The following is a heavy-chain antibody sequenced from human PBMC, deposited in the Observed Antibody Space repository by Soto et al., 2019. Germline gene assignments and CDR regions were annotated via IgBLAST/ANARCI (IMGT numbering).Heavy chain of an antibody. D-gene: IGHD2-15*01. Sequence: EVQLVESGGGLVQPGGSLRLSCAASGFTFSSYDMQWVRQATGKGLEWVSAIGTAGDTYYPGSVKGRFTISRENAKNSLYLQMNSLRAGDTAVYYCARSPPGGYYYYYGMDVWGQGTTVTVSS. CDR2: IGTAGDT. CDR3: ARSPPGGYYYYYGMDV. J-gene: IGHJ6*02. V-gene: IGHV3-13*04. CDR1: GFTFSSYD.